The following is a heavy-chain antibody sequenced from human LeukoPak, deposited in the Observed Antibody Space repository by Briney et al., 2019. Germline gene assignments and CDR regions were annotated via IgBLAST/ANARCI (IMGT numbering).Heavy chain of an antibody. CDR1: GGSISGYY. J-gene: IGHJ4*02. V-gene: IGHV4-59*01. Sequence: SETLSLTCTVSGGSISGYYWSWIRQPPGKALEWIGYIHYSGNTKYNPSLKSRVTLSVDTSKNQFSLKLTSVTAADTAVYYCARGLGYSYGYSDYWGQGTLVTVSS. CDR2: IHYSGNT. D-gene: IGHD5-18*01. CDR3: ARGLGYSYGYSDY.